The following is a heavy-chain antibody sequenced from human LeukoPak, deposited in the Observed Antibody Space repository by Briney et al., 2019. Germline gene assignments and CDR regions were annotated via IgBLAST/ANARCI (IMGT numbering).Heavy chain of an antibody. CDR2: IYSGDRT. J-gene: IGHJ6*02. V-gene: IGHV3-66*01. D-gene: IGHD2-15*01. CDR1: GLSVGSNY. CDR3: ATKGGSSNYYGMDV. Sequence: PGGSLRLSCAASGLSVGSNYLSWVRQAPGKGLEWVSFIYSGDRTFYADSVKGRFTISRDNSKNTLYLQMNSLRAEDTAVYYCATKGGSSNYYGMDVWGQGTMVTVSS.